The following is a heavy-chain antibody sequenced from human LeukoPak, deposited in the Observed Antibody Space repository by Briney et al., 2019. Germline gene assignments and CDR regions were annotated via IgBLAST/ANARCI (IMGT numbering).Heavy chain of an antibody. J-gene: IGHJ3*02. CDR3: ARDGPYSRYDAFDI. D-gene: IGHD5-18*01. CDR2: LYPSGST. V-gene: IGHV4-4*07. CDR1: GDSISNYF. Sequence: SETLSLTCSVSGDSISNYFWSWIRQPAGQGLEWIGRLYPSGSTNYSPSLKSRVTISVDTSKNQFSLRLSSVTAADTAVYYCARDGPYSRYDAFDIWGQGTMVTVSS.